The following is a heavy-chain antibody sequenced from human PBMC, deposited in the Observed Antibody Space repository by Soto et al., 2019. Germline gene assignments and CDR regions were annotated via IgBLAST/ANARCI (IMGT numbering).Heavy chain of an antibody. CDR2: INHSGST. Sequence: SETLSLTCAVYGGSFSGYYWGWIRQPPGKGLEWIGEINHSGSTNYNPSLKSRVTISVDTSKNQFSLKLSSVTAADTAVYYCARGSGYENWFDPWGQGTLVTVSS. V-gene: IGHV4-34*01. CDR3: ARGSGYENWFDP. D-gene: IGHD5-12*01. CDR1: GGSFSGYY. J-gene: IGHJ5*02.